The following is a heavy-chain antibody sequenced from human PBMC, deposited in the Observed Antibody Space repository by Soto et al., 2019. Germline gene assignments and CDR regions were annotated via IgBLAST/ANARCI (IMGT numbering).Heavy chain of an antibody. CDR3: AKGIGGAGSYYGMDV. CDR2: ISVSAERT. D-gene: IGHD1-26*01. CDR1: GFTFSSYA. J-gene: IGHJ6*02. V-gene: IGHV3-23*01. Sequence: GGSLRLSCAASGFTFSSYAMTWVRQAPGKGLEWVSAISVSAERTYYADSVKGRFTTSRDNSKHTLYLQMNTLRAEDTAVYYCAKGIGGAGSYYGMDVWGQGTTVTVSS.